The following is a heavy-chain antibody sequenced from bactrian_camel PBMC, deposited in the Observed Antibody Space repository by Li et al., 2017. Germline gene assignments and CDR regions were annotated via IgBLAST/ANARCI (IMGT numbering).Heavy chain of an antibody. CDR2: ISTDGST. CDR1: AFTSNNCG. D-gene: IGHD1*01. CDR3: AAKTFGIYFRFCTENSGY. Sequence: HVQLVESGGGSVQAGGSLRLSCTAPAFTSNNCGARWYRQVAGKQREWVSAISTDGSTSYSDSVKGRFTISEDKVKDTVYLQMNSLKPEDTTVYYCAAKTFGIYFRFCTENSGYWGQGTQVTVS. J-gene: IGHJ6*01. V-gene: IGHV3S53*01.